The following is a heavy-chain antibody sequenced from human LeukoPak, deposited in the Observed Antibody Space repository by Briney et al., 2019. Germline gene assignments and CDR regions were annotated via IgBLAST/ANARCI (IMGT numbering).Heavy chain of an antibody. CDR2: IKQGGSVK. J-gene: IGHJ4*02. Sequence: GGSLRLSCATSGFVFAKYWMSWVRQAPGKGLEWVADIKQGGSVKVYVDSVKGRFTISRDDAKNSLSLQMDSLRADDTAVYYCAKDLSFIVVELAALDCWGQGTLVTVSS. D-gene: IGHD2-2*01. V-gene: IGHV3-7*01. CDR3: AKDLSFIVVELAALDC. CDR1: GFVFAKYW.